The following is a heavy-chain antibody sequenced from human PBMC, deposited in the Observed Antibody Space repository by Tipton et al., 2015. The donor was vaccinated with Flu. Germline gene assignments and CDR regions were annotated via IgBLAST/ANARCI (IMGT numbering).Heavy chain of an antibody. Sequence: VQLVQSGAEVKKPGESLNISCKASGYSFTTYWIGWVRQTPGKGLEWMGMMYPADSDTRYSPSFEGRVTFSGDNSINTAYLHWNTLRASDTAVYYCVRPQTQYSSSWYFDVWGRGTLVTVSS. D-gene: IGHD2-2*01. J-gene: IGHJ2*01. V-gene: IGHV5-51*03. CDR1: GYSFTTYW. CDR2: MYPADSDT. CDR3: VRPQTQYSSSWYFDV.